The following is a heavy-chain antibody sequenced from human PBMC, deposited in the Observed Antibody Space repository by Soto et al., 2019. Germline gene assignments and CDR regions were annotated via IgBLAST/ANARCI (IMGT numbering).Heavy chain of an antibody. CDR2: IHNRGSP. V-gene: IGHV4-30-4*01. D-gene: IGHD1-1*01. Sequence: SETLSLTCSDSGASIHNFGYFWTSIRQSPRKGLEWIGHIHNRGSPNNNPSLKSRVTISADTTMNQFSLSLTSVTAADTATYYCARGPRTEKVDSWGQGSEVT. CDR3: ARGPRTEKVDS. J-gene: IGHJ4*02. CDR1: GASIHNFGYF.